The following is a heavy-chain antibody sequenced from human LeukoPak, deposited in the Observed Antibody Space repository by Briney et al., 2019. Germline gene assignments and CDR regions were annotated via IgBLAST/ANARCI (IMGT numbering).Heavy chain of an antibody. Sequence: PGGSPRPSCAASGFTFSSYWMSWVRLAPGKGLEWLANIKGDGSEKWYVDSVKGRFTISRDNVQNSVYLQMNSLRAEDTAVYYCARDEYRSRWLHPWGQGTLVTVTS. V-gene: IGHV3-7*01. D-gene: IGHD4-11*01. CDR2: IKGDGSEK. CDR1: GFTFSSYW. CDR3: ARDEYRSRWLHP. J-gene: IGHJ5*02.